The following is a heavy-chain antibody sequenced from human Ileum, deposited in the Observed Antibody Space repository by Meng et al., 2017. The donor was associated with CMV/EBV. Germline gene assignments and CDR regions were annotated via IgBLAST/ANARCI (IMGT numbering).Heavy chain of an antibody. CDR2: ISSSGSTI. D-gene: IGHD1-26*01. CDR1: GFTFSSYE. CDR3: ARVIGATTRHLGFDI. Sequence: GGSLRLSCAASGFTFSSYEMNWVRQAPGKGLEWVSYISSSGSTIYYADSVKGRFTISRDNAENSLYLQMDSLRAEDTAVYYCARVIGATTRHLGFDIWGQGTMVTVSS. J-gene: IGHJ3*02. V-gene: IGHV3-48*03.